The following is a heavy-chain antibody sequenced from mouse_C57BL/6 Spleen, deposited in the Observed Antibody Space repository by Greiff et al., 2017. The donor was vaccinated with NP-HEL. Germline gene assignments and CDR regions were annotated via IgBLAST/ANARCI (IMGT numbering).Heavy chain of an antibody. V-gene: IGHV5-4*01. Sequence: EVQRVESGGGLVKPGGSLKLSCAASGFTFSSYAMSWVRQTPEKRLEWVATISDGGSYTYYPDNVKGRFTISRDNAKNNLYLQMSHLKSEDTAMYYCARDGDGYYRFDYWGQGTTLTVSS. D-gene: IGHD2-3*01. CDR2: ISDGGSYT. CDR1: GFTFSSYA. CDR3: ARDGDGYYRFDY. J-gene: IGHJ2*01.